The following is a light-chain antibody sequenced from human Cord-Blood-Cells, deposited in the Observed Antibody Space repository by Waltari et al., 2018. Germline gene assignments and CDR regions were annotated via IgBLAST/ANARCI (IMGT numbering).Light chain of an antibody. Sequence: DIQMTQSPSSLSASVGDRVTITCRASQSISSYLNWYQQKPGKAPKLLIYAASSLQSGVPSRFSGSGSGTDFTLTISSLQPEDFPTYYCQQSYSTPTFGGGTKVEIK. CDR1: QSISSY. CDR2: AAS. CDR3: QQSYSTPT. J-gene: IGKJ4*01. V-gene: IGKV1-39*01.